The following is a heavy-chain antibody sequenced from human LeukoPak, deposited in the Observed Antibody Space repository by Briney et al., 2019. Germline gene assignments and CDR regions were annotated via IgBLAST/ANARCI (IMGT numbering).Heavy chain of an antibody. CDR3: ARQDGSLWSFWCDYFDY. D-gene: IGHD3-3*01. J-gene: IGHJ4*02. CDR2: IYYSGST. CDR1: GGSISSSSYY. Sequence: PSETLSLTCTVSGGSISSSSYYWGWIRQPPGKGLEWIGSIYYSGSTYYNPSLKSRVTISVDTSKNQFSLKLSSVTAADTAVYYCARQDGSLWSFWCDYFDYWGQGTLVTVSS. V-gene: IGHV4-39*01.